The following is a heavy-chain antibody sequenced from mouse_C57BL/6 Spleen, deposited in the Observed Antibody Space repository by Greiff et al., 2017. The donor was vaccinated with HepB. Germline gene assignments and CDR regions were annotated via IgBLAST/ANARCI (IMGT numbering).Heavy chain of an antibody. V-gene: IGHV1-82*01. D-gene: IGHD3-2*02. CDR2: IYPGDGDT. CDR3: ASGRELRLLDY. Sequence: VQLQQSGPELVKPGASVKISCKASGYAFSSSWMNWVKQRPGKGLEWIGRIYPGDGDTNYNGKFKGKATLTADKSSSTAYMQLSSLTSEDSAVYFCASGRELRLLDYWGQGTTLTVSS. CDR1: GYAFSSSW. J-gene: IGHJ2*01.